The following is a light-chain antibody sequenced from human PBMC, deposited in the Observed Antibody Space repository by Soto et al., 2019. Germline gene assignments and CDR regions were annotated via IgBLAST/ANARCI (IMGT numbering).Light chain of an antibody. CDR1: QSVSNS. CDR3: QQYDDWPPYT. J-gene: IGKJ2*01. CDR2: DAS. Sequence: ETVMTQSPVTLSVSPGERVTLSCRASQSVSNSLAWYQQRPGQAPRLLIYDASTRATGIPGRFSGSGSGTEFTLTISSLQSEDFAVYFCQQYDDWPPYTFGQGTKVDIK. V-gene: IGKV3-15*01.